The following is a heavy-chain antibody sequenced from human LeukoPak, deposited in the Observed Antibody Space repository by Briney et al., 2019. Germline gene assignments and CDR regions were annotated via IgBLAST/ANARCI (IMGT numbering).Heavy chain of an antibody. CDR1: GYTFTGYY. J-gene: IGHJ5*02. D-gene: IGHD2-15*01. Sequence: ASVKVSCKASGYTFTGYYMHWVRQAPGQGLEWMGWINPNSGGTNYAQKFQGRVTMTRDTSISTAYMELSRLRSDDTAVYYCARDLRYCSGGSCNWFYPWGQGTLVTVSS. V-gene: IGHV1-2*02. CDR2: INPNSGGT. CDR3: ARDLRYCSGGSCNWFYP.